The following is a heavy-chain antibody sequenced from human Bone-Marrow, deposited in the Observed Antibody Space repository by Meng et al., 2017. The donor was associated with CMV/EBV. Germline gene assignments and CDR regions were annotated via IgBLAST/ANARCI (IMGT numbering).Heavy chain of an antibody. Sequence: SISSGDYYWSWIRQPPGKGLEWSGYIYYSGSTYYNPSLKSRVTISVDTSKNQFSLKLSSVTAADTAVYYCARDSYYGSGSPGLNWFDPWGQGTLVTVSS. CDR3: ARDSYYGSGSPGLNWFDP. D-gene: IGHD3-10*01. CDR2: IYYSGST. V-gene: IGHV4-30-4*08. J-gene: IGHJ5*02. CDR1: SISSGDYY.